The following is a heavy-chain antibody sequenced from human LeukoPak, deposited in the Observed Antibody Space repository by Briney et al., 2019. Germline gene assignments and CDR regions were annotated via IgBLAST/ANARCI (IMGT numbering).Heavy chain of an antibody. CDR1: GFTFSSYE. Sequence: QTGGSLRLSCAASGFTFSSYEMNWVRQAPGKGLEWVSYISSSGSTIYYADSVKGRFTISRDNAKNSLYLQMNSLRAEDTALYYCARGFTGWVTSPIDYWGQGTLVTVSS. CDR3: ARGFTGWVTSPIDY. J-gene: IGHJ4*02. CDR2: ISSSGSTI. V-gene: IGHV3-48*03. D-gene: IGHD2-2*01.